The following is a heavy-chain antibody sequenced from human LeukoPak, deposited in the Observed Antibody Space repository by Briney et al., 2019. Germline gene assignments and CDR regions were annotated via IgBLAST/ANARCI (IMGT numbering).Heavy chain of an antibody. CDR3: AELGITMIGGV. J-gene: IGHJ6*04. D-gene: IGHD3-10*02. Sequence: GGSLRLSCAASGFTFDDYGMSWVRQAPGKGLEYVSTISDNGGSTFYANSVKGRFTISRDNAKNSLYLQMNSLRAEDTAVYYCAELGITMIGGVWGKGTTVTISS. CDR1: GFTFDDYG. CDR2: ISDNGGST. V-gene: IGHV3-20*04.